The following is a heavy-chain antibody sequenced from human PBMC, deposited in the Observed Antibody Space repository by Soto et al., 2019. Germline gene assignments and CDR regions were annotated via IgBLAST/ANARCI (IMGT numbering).Heavy chain of an antibody. CDR2: IIPIFGTA. Sequence: GASVKVSCKASGGTFSSYAISWVLQAPGQGLEWMGGIIPIFGTANYAQKFQGRVTITADESTSTAYMELSSLRSEDTAVYYCARAKGDSGYYYPAPGSWGQGTLVTVSS. D-gene: IGHD3-22*01. CDR3: ARAKGDSGYYYPAPGS. J-gene: IGHJ5*02. V-gene: IGHV1-69*13. CDR1: GGTFSSYA.